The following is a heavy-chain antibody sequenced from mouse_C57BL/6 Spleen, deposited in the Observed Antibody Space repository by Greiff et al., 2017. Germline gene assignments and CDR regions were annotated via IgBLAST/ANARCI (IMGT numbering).Heavy chain of an antibody. CDR1: GYAFSSSW. D-gene: IGHD2-1*01. Sequence: QVQLKESGPELVKPGASVKISCKASGYAFSSSWMHWVKQRPGKGLEWIGRIYPGDGDTNYNGKFKGKATLTADKSSSTAYMQLSSLTSEDSAVYFCARWEYGNYGMDYWGQGTSVTVSS. CDR3: ARWEYGNYGMDY. CDR2: IYPGDGDT. V-gene: IGHV1-82*01. J-gene: IGHJ4*01.